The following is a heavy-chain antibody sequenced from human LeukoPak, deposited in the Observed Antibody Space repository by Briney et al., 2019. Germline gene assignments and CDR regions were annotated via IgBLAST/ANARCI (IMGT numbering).Heavy chain of an antibody. V-gene: IGHV3-15*01. J-gene: IGHJ4*02. D-gene: IGHD5-18*01. CDR2: IKSQTDGGTT. CDR3: TTGTWIQLWLADY. CDR1: GFTFTNAC. Sequence: PGGSLRLSCKGSGFTFTNACMSWVRLAPGKGLEWVGHIKSQTDGGTTDYAAPVKGRFTISRDDSKNTLYLQLDSLKTEDTAVYYCTTGTWIQLWLADYWGQGTLSPSPQ.